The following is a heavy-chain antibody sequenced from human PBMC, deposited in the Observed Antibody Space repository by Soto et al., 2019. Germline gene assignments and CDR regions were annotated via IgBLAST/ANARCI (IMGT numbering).Heavy chain of an antibody. J-gene: IGHJ6*03. D-gene: IGHD3-3*01. CDR3: ARDLRFLEWSPRNYMDV. V-gene: IGHV3-21*01. CDR1: GFTFSSYS. Sequence: GGSLRLSCAASGFTFSSYSMNWVRQAPGKGLEWVSSISSSSSYIYYADSVKGRFTISRDNAKNSLYLQMNSLRAEDTAVYYCARDLRFLEWSPRNYMDVWGKGTTVTVSS. CDR2: ISSSSSYI.